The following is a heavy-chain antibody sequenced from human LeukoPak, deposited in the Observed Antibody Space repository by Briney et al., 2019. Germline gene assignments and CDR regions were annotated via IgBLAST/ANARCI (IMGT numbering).Heavy chain of an antibody. Sequence: SETLSLTCTVSGASISNSYWTWIRQPPGKGLEWIGYVYYTGSTNYNSSLKSRVTISIDTSKNQFSLKLTSATAADTAVYYCARRVEPVAGTGSFDYWGQGTLVTVSS. V-gene: IGHV4-59*08. D-gene: IGHD6-19*01. CDR3: ARRVEPVAGTGSFDY. CDR2: VYYTGST. CDR1: GASISNSY. J-gene: IGHJ4*02.